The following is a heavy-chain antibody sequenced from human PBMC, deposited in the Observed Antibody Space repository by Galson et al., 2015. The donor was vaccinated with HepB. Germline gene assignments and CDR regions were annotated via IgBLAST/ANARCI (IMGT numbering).Heavy chain of an antibody. CDR1: GFTFSSFT. CDR3: ATTKSGNGAYWTFEM. D-gene: IGHD4/OR15-4a*01. CDR2: ISTIGATI. J-gene: IGHJ4*03. Sequence: SLRLSCAASGFTFSSFTMSWVRQTPGKGLQWVSYISTIGATIYYTDSVKGRFTVARDNAKNTVSLQMTSLRDEDAGVYYCATTKSGNGAYWTFEMWGQGTLVIVSS. V-gene: IGHV3-11*04.